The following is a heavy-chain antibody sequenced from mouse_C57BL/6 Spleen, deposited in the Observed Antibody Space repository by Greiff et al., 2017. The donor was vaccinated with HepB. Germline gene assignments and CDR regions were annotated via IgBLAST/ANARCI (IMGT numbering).Heavy chain of an antibody. D-gene: IGHD2-1*01. V-gene: IGHV5-6*01. Sequence: EVQRVESGGDLVKPGGSLKLSCAASGFTFSSYGMSWVRQTPDKRLEWVATISSGGSYTYYPDSVKERFTISRDNAKNTLYLQMSSLKSEDTAMYYCARQGDYGNSFAYWGQGTLVTVSA. CDR3: ARQGDYGNSFAY. CDR2: ISSGGSYT. J-gene: IGHJ3*01. CDR1: GFTFSSYG.